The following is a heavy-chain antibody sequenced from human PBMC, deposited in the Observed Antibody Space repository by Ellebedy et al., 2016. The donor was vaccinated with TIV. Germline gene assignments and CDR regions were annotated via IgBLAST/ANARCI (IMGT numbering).Heavy chain of an antibody. CDR2: FGVSGDTT. D-gene: IGHD1-14*01. CDR3: ARGRSGTYIHHAFDS. V-gene: IGHV3-23*01. CDR1: GFTFSSYA. J-gene: IGHJ4*02. Sequence: PGGSLRLSCAASGFTFSSYAMSWVRQAPGKGLEWVSGFGVSGDTTYYVDSVKGRFTTSRDNSKNTLYLQMDSLRADDTAIYYCARGRSGTYIHHAFDSWGQGTLVTVSS.